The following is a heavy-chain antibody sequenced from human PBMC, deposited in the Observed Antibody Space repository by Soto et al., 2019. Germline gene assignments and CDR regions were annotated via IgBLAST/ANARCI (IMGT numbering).Heavy chain of an antibody. D-gene: IGHD1-26*01. CDR2: IWYDGSDK. J-gene: IGHJ4*02. CDR1: GFTFSSYG. Sequence: SLRLSCAASGFTFSSYGMHWVRQAPGKGLEWVAVIWYDGSDKYYADSVKGRFTISRDNSKNTLYLQMNSLRAEDTAVYYCARGGRGYSGSDVGLFDYWGQGTLVTVPS. CDR3: ARGGRGYSGSDVGLFDY. V-gene: IGHV3-33*01.